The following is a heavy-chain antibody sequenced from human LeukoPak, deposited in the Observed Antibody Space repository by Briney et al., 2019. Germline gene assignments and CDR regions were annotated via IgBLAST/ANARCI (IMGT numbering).Heavy chain of an antibody. J-gene: IGHJ4*02. V-gene: IGHV1-18*01. D-gene: IGHD3-22*01. CDR2: ISAYNGNT. CDR1: GYTFTSYG. CDR3: ARTTYYYDSSGYWPHDY. Sequence: GASVKVSCKASGYTFTSYGISWVRQAPGQGLEWMGWISAYNGNTNYAQKLQGRVTMTTDTSTSTAYMELRSLRSDDTAVYYCARTTYYYDSSGYWPHDYWGQGTLVTVSS.